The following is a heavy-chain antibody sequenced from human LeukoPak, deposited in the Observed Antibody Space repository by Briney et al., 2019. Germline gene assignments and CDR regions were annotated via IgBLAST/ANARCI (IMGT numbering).Heavy chain of an antibody. CDR3: ARDLVVVVAAKGKPMDV. CDR1: GYTFTSYG. CDR2: ISAYNGNT. V-gene: IGHV1-18*01. D-gene: IGHD2-15*01. J-gene: IGHJ6*02. Sequence: ASVKVSCKASGYTFTSYGISWVRRAPGQGLEWMGWISAYNGNTNYAQKLQGRVTMITDTSTSTAYMELRSLRSDDTAVYYCARDLVVVVAAKGKPMDVWGQGTTVTVSS.